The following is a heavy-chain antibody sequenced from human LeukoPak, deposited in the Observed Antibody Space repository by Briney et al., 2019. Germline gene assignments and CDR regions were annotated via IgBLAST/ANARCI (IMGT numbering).Heavy chain of an antibody. Sequence: GGSLRLSCAASGFTFSSYSMNWVRQAPGKGLEWVSSISSSSSYIYYADSVKGRFTISRDNAKNSLYLQMNSLRAEDTAVYYCARGRIHYYDSSGYYPRAFDIWGQGTMVTVSS. CDR1: GFTFSSYS. V-gene: IGHV3-21*01. D-gene: IGHD3-22*01. CDR2: ISSSSSYI. CDR3: ARGRIHYYDSSGYYPRAFDI. J-gene: IGHJ3*02.